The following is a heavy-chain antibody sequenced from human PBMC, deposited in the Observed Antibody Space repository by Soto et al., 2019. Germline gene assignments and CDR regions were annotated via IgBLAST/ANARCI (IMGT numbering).Heavy chain of an antibody. CDR1: GGSISSSSYY. Sequence: QLQPQESGPGLVKPSETLSLTCTVSGGSISSSSYYWGWIRQPPGKGLEWIGSIYYRGNTYYNPSLKSRVTISVDTSKHQFSLKLSSVTAADTAVYYCAREGGGYCSGGSCQVDYWGQGTLVTVSS. J-gene: IGHJ4*02. V-gene: IGHV4-39*02. D-gene: IGHD2-15*01. CDR3: AREGGGYCSGGSCQVDY. CDR2: IYYRGNT.